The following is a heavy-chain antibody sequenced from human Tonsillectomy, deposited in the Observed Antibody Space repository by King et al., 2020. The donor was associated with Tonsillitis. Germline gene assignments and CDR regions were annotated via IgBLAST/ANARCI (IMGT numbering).Heavy chain of an antibody. CDR2: INPNSGDT. J-gene: IGHJ1*01. CDR1: ADTFAGHF. V-gene: IGHV1-2*02. D-gene: IGHD3-22*01. CDR3: ATNALGSDSSAYRDFRH. Sequence: VQLVESGAELRKPGASVSVSCRTSADTFAGHFVHWVRQAPGQGLEWMGCINPNSGDTHYAQKFQGRVTMSGDVSATTAYMGLSSLGPDDSAVYYCATNALGSDSSAYRDFRHWGQGTLVTVSS.